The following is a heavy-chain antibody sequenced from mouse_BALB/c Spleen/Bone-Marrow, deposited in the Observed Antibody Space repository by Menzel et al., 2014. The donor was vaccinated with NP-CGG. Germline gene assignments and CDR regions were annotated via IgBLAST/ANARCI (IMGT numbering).Heavy chain of an antibody. D-gene: IGHD3-1*01. CDR1: GYSFTDYF. J-gene: IGHJ3*01. Sequence: EVKLVESGPELVKPGASVKISCKASGYSFTDYFMNWVMQSHGKSLEWIGRINPYNGDTFYNQKFKGKATLTIDKSSSTAHMELRSLASEDSAVCYCASGATAYWGQGTLVTVSA. CDR2: INPYNGDT. CDR3: ASGATAY. V-gene: IGHV1-20*02.